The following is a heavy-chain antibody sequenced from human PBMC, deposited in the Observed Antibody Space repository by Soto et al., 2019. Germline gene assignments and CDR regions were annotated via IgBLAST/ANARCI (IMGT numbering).Heavy chain of an antibody. CDR1: GYSLTSGYH. V-gene: IGHV4-38-2*01. Sequence: PSETLSLTCGVSGYSLTSGYHWGWIRQPPGKGLEWIGTIYHSGTTYYNPSLMSRVTMSVDTSKNQFSLKVTSATAADTAVYYCARGQIGSRSRRGYYGMDVWGQGTTVTVSS. J-gene: IGHJ6*02. CDR2: IYHSGTT. D-gene: IGHD6-13*01. CDR3: ARGQIGSRSRRGYYGMDV.